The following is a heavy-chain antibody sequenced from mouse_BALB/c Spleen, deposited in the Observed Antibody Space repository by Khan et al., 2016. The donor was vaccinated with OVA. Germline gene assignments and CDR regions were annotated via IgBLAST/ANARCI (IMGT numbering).Heavy chain of an antibody. CDR3: AREEALYHFDH. V-gene: IGHV1-76*01. Sequence: QVQLKQSGAELVRPGASVKLSCKTSGYIFTSYWIHWVKQRSGQGLEWIARIYPGTDNSYYNEKFKDKATLTADKSPSTAYMHLSSLKSEDSDVCFCAREEALYHFDHWGQGTTLTVSS. CDR1: GYIFTSYW. CDR2: IYPGTDNS. D-gene: IGHD3-2*02. J-gene: IGHJ2*01.